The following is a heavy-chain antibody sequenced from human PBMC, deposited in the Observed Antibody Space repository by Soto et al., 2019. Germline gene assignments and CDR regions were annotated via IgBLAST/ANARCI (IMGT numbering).Heavy chain of an antibody. Sequence: GGSLRLSCAASGFTLSSYWMSWVRQAPGKGLEWVANIKEDGSAKYLVDSVKGRFTISRDNAKNSLFLQMNSLRVEDTAVYYCARGIAARPAPCDYWGQGTLVTVSS. J-gene: IGHJ4*02. D-gene: IGHD6-6*01. CDR1: GFTLSSYW. CDR2: IKEDGSAK. V-gene: IGHV3-7*01. CDR3: ARGIAARPAPCDY.